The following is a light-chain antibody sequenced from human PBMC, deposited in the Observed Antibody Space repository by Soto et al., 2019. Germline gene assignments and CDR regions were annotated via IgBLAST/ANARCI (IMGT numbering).Light chain of an antibody. V-gene: IGKV3-11*01. CDR1: QSVSND. CDR3: QQRNDWPLT. Sequence: EIVMTQSPGTLSLSPGEAATLSCRASQSVSNDYVAWVQQKPGQTPRLLIYDASYRATGIPARFSGSGSGTDFTLTISSLEPEDFAVYYCQQRNDWPLTFGQGTRLEIK. CDR2: DAS. J-gene: IGKJ5*01.